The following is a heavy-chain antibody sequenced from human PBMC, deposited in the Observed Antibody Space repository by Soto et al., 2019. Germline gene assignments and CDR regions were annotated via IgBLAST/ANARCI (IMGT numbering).Heavy chain of an antibody. J-gene: IGHJ6*03. CDR2: ISSSSSTI. CDR1: GFTFSSYS. CDR3: ARYHYGDRYYYYYYYMDV. D-gene: IGHD4-17*01. Sequence: GGSLRLSCAASGFTFSSYSMNWVRQAPGKGLEWVSYISSSSSTIYYADSVKGRFTISRDNAKNSLYLQMNSLRAEDTAVYYCARYHYGDRYYYYYYYMDVWGKGTTVTVSS. V-gene: IGHV3-48*01.